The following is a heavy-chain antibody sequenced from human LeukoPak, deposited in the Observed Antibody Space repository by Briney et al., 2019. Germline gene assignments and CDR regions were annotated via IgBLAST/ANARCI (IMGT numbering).Heavy chain of an antibody. V-gene: IGHV1-2*02. CDR2: INPNSGGT. Sequence: ASVKLSCKASGYTFTGYYMHWVRQAPGQGLEWMGWINPNSGGTNYAQKFQGRVTMTRDTSISTAYMELSRLRSDDTAVYYCARAGQQLVLYYYGMDVWGQGTTVTVSS. CDR1: GYTFTGYY. CDR3: ARAGQQLVLYYYGMDV. J-gene: IGHJ6*02. D-gene: IGHD6-6*01.